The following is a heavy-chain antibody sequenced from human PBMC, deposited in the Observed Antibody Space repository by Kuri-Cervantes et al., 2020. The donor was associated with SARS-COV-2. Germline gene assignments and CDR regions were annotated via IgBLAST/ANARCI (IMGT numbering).Heavy chain of an antibody. D-gene: IGHD7-27*01. Sequence: GGSLRLSCAASGFTFSSYAMHWVRQAPGKGLEWVAVISYDGSNKYYADSVKGRFTISGDNSKNTLYLQMNSLRAEDTAVYYCARDGDDPTGERAFDIWGQGTMVTVSS. CDR3: ARDGDDPTGERAFDI. J-gene: IGHJ3*02. CDR1: GFTFSSYA. CDR2: ISYDGSNK. V-gene: IGHV3-30*04.